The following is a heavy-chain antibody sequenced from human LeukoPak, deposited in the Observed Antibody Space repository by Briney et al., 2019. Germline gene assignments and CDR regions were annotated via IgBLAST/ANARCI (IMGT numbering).Heavy chain of an antibody. Sequence: PSETLSLTCTVSGGSISSSSYYWGWIRQPPGKGLEWIGSFYYSGNTYYNPSLKSRATISVDTSKNQFSLKLSSVTAADTAVYYCARGPSSSWEPGGNWFDPWGQGTLVTVSS. V-gene: IGHV4-39*07. CDR3: ARGPSSSWEPGGNWFDP. D-gene: IGHD1-26*01. J-gene: IGHJ5*02. CDR1: GGSISSSSYY. CDR2: FYYSGNT.